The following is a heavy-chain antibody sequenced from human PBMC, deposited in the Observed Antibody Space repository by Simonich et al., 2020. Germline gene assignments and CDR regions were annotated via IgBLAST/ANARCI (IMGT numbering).Heavy chain of an antibody. V-gene: IGHV4-34*01. J-gene: IGHJ3*02. D-gene: IGHD1-1*01. CDR1: GGSYSGYY. Sequence: QVQLQQWGAGLLKPSETLSLTCAVYGGSYSGYYWGWIRQPPGKGLEWIGEINHSESTNNHPSPKSRVTISVDTSKNQFSLKLSSVTAADTAVYYCARGKGWKNAFDIWGQGTMVTVSS. CDR2: INHSEST. CDR3: ARGKGWKNAFDI.